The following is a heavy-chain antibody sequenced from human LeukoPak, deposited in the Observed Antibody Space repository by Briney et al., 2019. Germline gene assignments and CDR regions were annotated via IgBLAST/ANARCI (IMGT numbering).Heavy chain of an antibody. D-gene: IGHD6-13*01. V-gene: IGHV4-30-4*08. CDR2: IYYSGST. CDR1: GGSISSGDNY. CDR3: AREPRIAAAGTAFDY. Sequence: SETLSLTCTVSGGSISSGDNYWSWIRQPPGKGLEWIGYIYYSGSTYYNPSLKSRVTISVDTSKNQFSLKLSSVTAADTAVYYCAREPRIAAAGTAFDYWGQGTLVTVSS. J-gene: IGHJ4*02.